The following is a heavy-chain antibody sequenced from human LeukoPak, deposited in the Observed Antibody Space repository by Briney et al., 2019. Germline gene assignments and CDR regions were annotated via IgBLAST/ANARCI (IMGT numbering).Heavy chain of an antibody. V-gene: IGHV1-8*01. CDR2: MNPNSGNT. D-gene: IGHD3-3*01. J-gene: IGHJ6*03. Sequence: GASVKVSCKASGYTFTSYDINWVRQATGQGLEWMGGMNPNSGNTGYAQKFQGRVTMTRNTSISTAYMELSSLRSEDTAVYYCARGFPRTRGITTQYYYYMDVWGKGTPVTISS. CDR3: ARGFPRTRGITTQYYYYMDV. CDR1: GYTFTSYD.